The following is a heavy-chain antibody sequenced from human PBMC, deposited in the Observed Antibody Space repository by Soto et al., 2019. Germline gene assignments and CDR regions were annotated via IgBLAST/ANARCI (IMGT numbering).Heavy chain of an antibody. D-gene: IGHD4-17*01. CDR1: GFIFSGYW. V-gene: IGHV3-7*04. J-gene: IGHJ4*02. CDR2: IKQDGSEK. CDR3: ARYHFGDYAFDS. Sequence: PGGSLRLSCAASGFIFSGYWMSWVRQAPGKGLEWVSNIKQDGSEKRYVDSVEGRFTISRDNAKNSLYLQMNSLVVEDTATYYCARYHFGDYAFDSWGQGT.